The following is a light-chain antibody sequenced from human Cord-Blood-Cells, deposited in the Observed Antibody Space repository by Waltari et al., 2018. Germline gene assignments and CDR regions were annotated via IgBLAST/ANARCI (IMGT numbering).Light chain of an antibody. J-gene: IGKJ3*01. CDR2: KAS. CDR3: QQYNSYSVFT. Sequence: DIQMTQSPSTLSASVGARVTITCRASQSISSWLAWYQQKPGKAPKLLIYKASSLESGVPSRFSGSGSGTEFTLTISSLQPDDFATYYCQQYNSYSVFTFGPGTKVDIK. CDR1: QSISSW. V-gene: IGKV1-5*03.